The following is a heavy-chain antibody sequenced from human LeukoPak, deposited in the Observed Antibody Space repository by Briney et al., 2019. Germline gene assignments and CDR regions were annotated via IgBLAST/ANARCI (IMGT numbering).Heavy chain of an antibody. CDR1: GGSISSYY. CDR2: IYYSGST. D-gene: IGHD5-12*01. J-gene: IGHJ4*02. CDR3: ARGRRDGYNPPDY. V-gene: IGHV4-59*01. Sequence: PSETLSLTCTGSGGSISSYYWSWIRQPPGKGLEWIGYIYYSGSTNYNPSLKSRVTISVDTFKNQFSLKLSSVAAADTAVYYCARGRRDGYNPPDYWGQGTLVTVSS.